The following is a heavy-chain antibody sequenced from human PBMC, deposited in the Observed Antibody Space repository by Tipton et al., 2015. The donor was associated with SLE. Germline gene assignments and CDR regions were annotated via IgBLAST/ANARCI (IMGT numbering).Heavy chain of an antibody. CDR1: GGPITSDHW. CDR3: ARLDVWSGYTSDY. Sequence: TLSLTCAVSGGPITSDHWWTWVRQTPGKGPEWIGEIHHSGDTNYNPSLKSRVSVSLDKSKSKFSVELRSVTAAVTAVYYCARLDVWSGYTSDYWGQGLLVTVSS. CDR2: IHHSGDT. J-gene: IGHJ4*02. V-gene: IGHV4-4*02. D-gene: IGHD3-3*01.